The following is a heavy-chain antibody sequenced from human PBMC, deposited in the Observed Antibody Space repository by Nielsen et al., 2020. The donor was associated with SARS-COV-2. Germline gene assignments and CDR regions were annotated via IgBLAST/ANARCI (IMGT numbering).Heavy chain of an antibody. D-gene: IGHD3-16*01. CDR3: ARYVNGMDV. J-gene: IGHJ6*02. CDR2: ISGSGGST. Sequence: GGSLRLSCAASGFTFSNAWMSWVRQAPGKGLEWVSAISGSGGSTYYADSVKGRFTISRDNSKNTLYLQMNSLRAEDTAVYYCARYVNGMDVWGQGTTVTVSS. V-gene: IGHV3-23*01. CDR1: GFTFSNAW.